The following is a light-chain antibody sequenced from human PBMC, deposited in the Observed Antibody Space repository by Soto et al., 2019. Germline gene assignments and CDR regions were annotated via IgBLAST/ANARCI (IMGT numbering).Light chain of an antibody. J-gene: IGKJ3*01. CDR2: GAS. Sequence: EIVLTQSPGTLSLSPGERATLSCRASQSVSSSYLAWYQQKPGQAPRLLIYGASSRATGIPDRFSGSGSGTDFPLTISRLEPGDFAVYYCQQYGSSPVTFGPGTKVDIK. CDR1: QSVSSSY. V-gene: IGKV3-20*01. CDR3: QQYGSSPVT.